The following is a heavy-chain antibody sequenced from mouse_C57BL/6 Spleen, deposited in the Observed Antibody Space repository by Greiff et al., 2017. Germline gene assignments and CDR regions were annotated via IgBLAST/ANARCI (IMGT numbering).Heavy chain of an antibody. J-gene: IGHJ3*01. CDR1: GYTFTDYE. Sequence: QVQLQQSGAELVRPGASVTLSCKASGYTFTDYEMHWVKQTPVHGLEWIGTIDPETGGTAYNQKFKGKAILTADKSSSTAYMELRSLTSEDSAVYYCTRRRVPGPWFAYWGQGTLVTVSA. V-gene: IGHV1-15*01. CDR3: TRRRVPGPWFAY. D-gene: IGHD5-1*01. CDR2: IDPETGGT.